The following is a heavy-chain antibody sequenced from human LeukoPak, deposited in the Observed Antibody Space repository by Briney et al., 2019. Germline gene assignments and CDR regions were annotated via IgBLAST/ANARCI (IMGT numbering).Heavy chain of an antibody. CDR1: GFTFSSYA. Sequence: GGSLRLSCADSGFTFSSYAMHWVRQAPGKGLEWVSGISWNSGSIGYADSVKGRFTISRDNAKNSLYLQMNSLRAEDTALYYCAKDMLVAATFTAFDIWGQGTMVTVSS. CDR3: AKDMLVAATFTAFDI. D-gene: IGHD2-15*01. V-gene: IGHV3-9*01. J-gene: IGHJ3*02. CDR2: ISWNSGSI.